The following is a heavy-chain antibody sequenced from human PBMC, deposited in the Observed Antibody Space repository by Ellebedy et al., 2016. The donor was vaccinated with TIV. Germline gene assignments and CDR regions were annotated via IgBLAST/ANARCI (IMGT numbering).Heavy chain of an antibody. CDR2: IGTKGPTT. J-gene: IGHJ4*02. CDR1: GFSFANFA. Sequence: GESLKISCAASGFSFANFAMSWVRQAPGEGLEWVSRIGTKGPTTYADSVKARFTISRDNSKNTLYLQINSLRLEDTAVYYCAKDRRYQFYHNSEYPQSYFDYWGQGTLVTVSS. V-gene: IGHV3-23*01. D-gene: IGHD1-26*01. CDR3: AKDRRYQFYHNSEYPQSYFDY.